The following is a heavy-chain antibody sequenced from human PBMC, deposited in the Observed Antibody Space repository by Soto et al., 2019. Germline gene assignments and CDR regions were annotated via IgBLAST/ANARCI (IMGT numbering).Heavy chain of an antibody. D-gene: IGHD3-22*01. CDR2: INPSGGST. Sequence: ASVKVSCKASGYTFTSYYMHWVRQAPGQGLERMGIINPSGGSTSYAQKFQGRVTMTRDTSTSTVYMELSSLRSEDTAVYYCARDMSYYDSSGYRDYWGQGTLVTVSS. CDR1: GYTFTSYY. CDR3: ARDMSYYDSSGYRDY. J-gene: IGHJ4*02. V-gene: IGHV1-46*01.